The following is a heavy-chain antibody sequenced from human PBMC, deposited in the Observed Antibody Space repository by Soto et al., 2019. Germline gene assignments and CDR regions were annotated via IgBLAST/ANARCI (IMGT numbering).Heavy chain of an antibody. J-gene: IGHJ3*02. Sequence: GGSLRLSFAASGFFCISYDMSWVRQAPGKGLEWVSTILVDGRTFYVDSVKGRFTISRDSSQNTVYLQMNSLTVGDTALYYCAKATATGGGAFDICGQGTMVTVSS. V-gene: IGHV3-23*01. D-gene: IGHD2-8*02. CDR1: GFFCISYD. CDR2: ILVDGRT. CDR3: AKATATGGGAFDI.